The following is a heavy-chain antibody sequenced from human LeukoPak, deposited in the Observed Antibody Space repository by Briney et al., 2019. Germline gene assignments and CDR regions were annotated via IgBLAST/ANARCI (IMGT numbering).Heavy chain of an antibody. D-gene: IGHD3-10*01. CDR3: ARATRGYGLGTQIYGFDY. J-gene: IGHJ4*02. CDR1: GFTFSDYY. Sequence: GGSLRLSCAASGFTFSDYYMSWIRQAPGKGLEWLSCISSSGSTIYYADSVKGRFTISRDNAKNSLYLQMNSLRAEDTAVFYCARATRGYGLGTQIYGFDYWGQGTLVTVSS. V-gene: IGHV3-11*01. CDR2: ISSSGSTI.